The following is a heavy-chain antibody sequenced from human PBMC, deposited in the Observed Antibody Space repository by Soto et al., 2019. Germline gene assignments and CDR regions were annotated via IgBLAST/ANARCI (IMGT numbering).Heavy chain of an antibody. Sequence: SVKGCCKASGGTFSSYAISWVRQAPGQGLEWMGGIIPIFGTANYAQKFQGRVTITADESTSTAYMELSSLRSEDTAVYYCARDSPFDSSPYLNWFGPWGHGTPVTVS. CDR3: ARDSPFDSSPYLNWFGP. J-gene: IGHJ5*02. D-gene: IGHD3-22*01. CDR2: IIPIFGTA. V-gene: IGHV1-69*13. CDR1: GGTFSSYA.